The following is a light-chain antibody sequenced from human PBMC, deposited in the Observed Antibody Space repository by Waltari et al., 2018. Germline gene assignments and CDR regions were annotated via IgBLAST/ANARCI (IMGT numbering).Light chain of an antibody. CDR3: QQRSNWGFT. V-gene: IGKV3-11*01. J-gene: IGKJ3*01. CDR2: DAS. CDR1: QNVNIY. Sequence: EIVLTQSPATLSLSPGERATLSCRASQNVNIYLAWYQQIPGQAPRLLIYDASNRATGIPARFSGSGSGTDFTLTISSLEPEDFAVYYCQQRSNWGFTFGPGTKVDIK.